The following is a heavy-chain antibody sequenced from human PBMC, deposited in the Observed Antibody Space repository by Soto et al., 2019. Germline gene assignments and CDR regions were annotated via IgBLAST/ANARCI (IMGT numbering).Heavy chain of an antibody. Sequence: GGSLRLSGSSSGFTLRRYAMSWVRQAPGKGLEGVSHISGSGGSTYDADSVKGRFTISRDNSKNTLYLKMNSLRAEDTAVYYCAKGRYSSGWTQYYYYYYGMDVWGQGTTVTVSS. CDR3: AKGRYSSGWTQYYYYYYGMDV. J-gene: IGHJ6*02. CDR1: GFTLRRYA. D-gene: IGHD6-19*01. CDR2: ISGSGGST. V-gene: IGHV3-23*01.